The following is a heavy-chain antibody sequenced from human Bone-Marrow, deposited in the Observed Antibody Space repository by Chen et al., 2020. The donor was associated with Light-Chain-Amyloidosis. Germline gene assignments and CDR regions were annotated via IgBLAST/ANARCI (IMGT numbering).Heavy chain of an antibody. V-gene: IGHV3-20*04. D-gene: IGHD3-16*01. J-gene: IGHJ3*02. CDR2: IGWSGANR. CDR1: GFNLDDYG. Sequence: EVQLVETGGGVVRPGESLRLSCAVSGFNLDDYGMSWVRQAPGKGLEWVSGIGWSGANRGYVDSVKGRFNISRDDSKNVLYLQLNSLRPNDTALYYCASYNGGAALNIWGQGTMVTVSS. CDR3: ASYNGGAALNI.